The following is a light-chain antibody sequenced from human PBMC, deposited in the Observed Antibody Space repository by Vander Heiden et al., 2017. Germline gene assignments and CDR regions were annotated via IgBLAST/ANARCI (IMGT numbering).Light chain of an antibody. CDR2: KAT. J-gene: IGKJ1*01. CDR3: QQYRTDWT. Sequence: DIQMTQSPSTLSASVGDTVTITCRASESVNMWLGWYQQQPGKAPNVLIHKATTLKSGVPSRFSGSGFGTEFTLTISSLEPDDFATYYCQQYRTDWTFGQGTKVEI. CDR1: ESVNMW. V-gene: IGKV1-5*03.